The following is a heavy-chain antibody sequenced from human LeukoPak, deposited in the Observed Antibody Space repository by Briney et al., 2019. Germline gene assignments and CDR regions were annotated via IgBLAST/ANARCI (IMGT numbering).Heavy chain of an antibody. D-gene: IGHD5-12*01. J-gene: IGHJ4*02. Sequence: GGSLRLSCAASGFTFSNFNMNWVRQAPGKGLEWVSYISGNSSTIYYADSVKGRFTISRDNAKNSVYLQMNSLRAEDTALYYCAKDKAPLYSGYDWDLDFWGQGTMVTVSS. CDR3: AKDKAPLYSGYDWDLDF. V-gene: IGHV3-48*04. CDR1: GFTFSNFN. CDR2: ISGNSSTI.